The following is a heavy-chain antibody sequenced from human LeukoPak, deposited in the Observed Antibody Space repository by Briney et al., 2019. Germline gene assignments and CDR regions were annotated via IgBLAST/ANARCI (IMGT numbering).Heavy chain of an antibody. CDR1: GYTFTSLC. Sequence: ASVNVSCKASGYTFTSLCMHWVRQAPGQGLEWMGIINPIGGRASYAQKFQGRVTMTRDTSTSTVYMELSSLRSEDTAVYHCARNAVVVVPSYYYYYMDVWGKGTTVTISS. CDR2: INPIGGRA. J-gene: IGHJ6*03. CDR3: ARNAVVVVPSYYYYYMDV. D-gene: IGHD2-15*01. V-gene: IGHV1-46*01.